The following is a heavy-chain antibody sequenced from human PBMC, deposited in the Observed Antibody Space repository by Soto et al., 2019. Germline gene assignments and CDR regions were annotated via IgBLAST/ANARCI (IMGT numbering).Heavy chain of an antibody. V-gene: IGHV1-69*01. J-gene: IGHJ6*02. D-gene: IGHD4-4*01. Sequence: QVQLVQSGAEVKKPGSSVKVSCKASVGTFSSYAISWVRQAPGQGLEWMGGIIPVFGTANYAQKFQGRVTITSDESMSTAYMELSSVRSENTAVYYCARAGPAKATVKGIGYYGMEVWGQGTTVTVSS. CDR2: IIPVFGTA. CDR1: VGTFSSYA. CDR3: ARAGPAKATVKGIGYYGMEV.